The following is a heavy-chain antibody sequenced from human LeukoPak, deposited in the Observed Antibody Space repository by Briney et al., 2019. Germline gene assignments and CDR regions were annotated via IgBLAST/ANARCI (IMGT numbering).Heavy chain of an antibody. J-gene: IGHJ4*02. CDR2: INPDGSTI. CDR3: AAAGNYRFDY. D-gene: IGHD1-7*01. Sequence: GGSLRLSCAASGFTFSNYWVHWVRQAPGKGLVWVSRINPDGSTINYADSVKGRFTISRDNTKNTLYLQMNSLRAEDTAVYYCAAAGNYRFDYWGQGTLVTVSS. V-gene: IGHV3-74*01. CDR1: GFTFSNYW.